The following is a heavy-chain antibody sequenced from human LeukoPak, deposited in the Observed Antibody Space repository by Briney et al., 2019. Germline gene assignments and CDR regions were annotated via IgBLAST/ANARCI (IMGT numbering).Heavy chain of an antibody. CDR2: IYYSGNT. D-gene: IGHD1-1*01. J-gene: IGHJ4*02. CDR1: GGSMSSYY. V-gene: IGHV4-59*08. CDR3: ARRARATTGGDYFDY. Sequence: PSETLSLTCTVSGGSMSSYYWTWIRQPPGKGLEWIGYIYYSGNTNYNPSLKSRVTISLDTSRNQFSLKLSSVTTADTAVYYCARRARATTGGDYFDYWGQGTLVSVSS.